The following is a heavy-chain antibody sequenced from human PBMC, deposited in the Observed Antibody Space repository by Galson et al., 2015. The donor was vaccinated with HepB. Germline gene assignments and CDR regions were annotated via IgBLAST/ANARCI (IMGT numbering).Heavy chain of an antibody. Sequence: SLRLSCAASGFTFSSYGMHWVRQAPGKGLEWVAVIWYDGSNKYYADSVKGRFTISRDNSKNTLYLQMNSLRAEDTAVYYCARDEGGYDRVGGFDYWGQGTLVTVSS. CDR2: IWYDGSNK. V-gene: IGHV3-33*08. J-gene: IGHJ4*02. CDR1: GFTFSSYG. D-gene: IGHD5-12*01. CDR3: ARDEGGYDRVGGFDY.